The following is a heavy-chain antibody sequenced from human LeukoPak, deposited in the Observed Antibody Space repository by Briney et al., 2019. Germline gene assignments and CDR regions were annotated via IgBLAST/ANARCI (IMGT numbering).Heavy chain of an antibody. CDR1: GYSFTSYW. V-gene: IGHV5-51*01. D-gene: IGHD6-19*01. CDR3: ARQLSSSGWYAGVFYYYGMDV. Sequence: GESLKISCKGSGYSFTSYWIGWVRQMPGKGLEWMGIIYPGDSDTRYSPSFQGQVTISADKSISTAYLQWSSLKASDTAMYYCARQLSSSGWYAGVFYYYGMDVWGQGTTVTVSS. CDR2: IYPGDSDT. J-gene: IGHJ6*02.